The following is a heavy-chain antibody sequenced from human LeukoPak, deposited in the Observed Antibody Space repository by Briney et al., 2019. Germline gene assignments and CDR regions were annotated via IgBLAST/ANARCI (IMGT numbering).Heavy chain of an antibody. CDR2: IYYTGA. CDR3: ARAGYSYGTGYYFDY. Sequence: SETLSLTCTVSGGSISSYYWSWIRLPPGKGLECIGYIYYTGATYNPSLKSRVTISLDTSKNQFSLKLSSVTAADAAVYYCARAGYSYGTGYYFDYWGQGALVTVSS. CDR1: GGSISSYY. V-gene: IGHV4-59*01. J-gene: IGHJ4*02. D-gene: IGHD5-18*01.